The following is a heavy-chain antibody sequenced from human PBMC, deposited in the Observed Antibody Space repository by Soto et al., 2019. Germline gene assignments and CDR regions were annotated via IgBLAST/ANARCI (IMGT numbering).Heavy chain of an antibody. CDR1: GYTFTSYG. Sequence: SVKVSCKASGYTFTSYGISWLRPAPGQGLDWMRGIIPIFGTANSAQQFQGRVTFTADDSPSTAYMELSSLRSEATAVYYCARDNYYDSSGPDYWGQGSRVTACS. J-gene: IGHJ4*02. CDR3: ARDNYYDSSGPDY. D-gene: IGHD3-22*01. CDR2: IIPIFGTA. V-gene: IGHV1-69*13.